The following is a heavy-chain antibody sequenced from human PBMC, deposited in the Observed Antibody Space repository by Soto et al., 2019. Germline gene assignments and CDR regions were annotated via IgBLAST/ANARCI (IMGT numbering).Heavy chain of an antibody. CDR2: INPAGSAT. V-gene: IGHV3-74*01. CDR1: GFTFSNSW. Sequence: GGSLRLSCAASGFTFSNSWMYWVRQAPGRGLVWASRINPAGSATDYADSVNGRFTISRDNARNTLYLQMNSLRAEDTAVYYCAKSGFWSGSDYWGQGTLVTVSS. D-gene: IGHD3-3*01. CDR3: AKSGFWSGSDY. J-gene: IGHJ4*02.